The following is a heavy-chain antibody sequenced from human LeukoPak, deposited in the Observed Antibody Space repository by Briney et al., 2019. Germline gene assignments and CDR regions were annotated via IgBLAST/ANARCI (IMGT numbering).Heavy chain of an antibody. CDR1: GFTFSSYG. J-gene: IGHJ4*02. D-gene: IGHD5-12*01. V-gene: IGHV3-30*02. CDR3: AKDSGEWPRSYYFDS. Sequence: QSGGSLRLSCAASGFTFSSYGMHWVRQAPGKGLEWVAFIRYDGSNKYYADSVKGRFTISRDNSKNTLYLQMNSLRAEDTAVYYCAKDSGEWPRSYYFDSWGQGTLVTVSS. CDR2: IRYDGSNK.